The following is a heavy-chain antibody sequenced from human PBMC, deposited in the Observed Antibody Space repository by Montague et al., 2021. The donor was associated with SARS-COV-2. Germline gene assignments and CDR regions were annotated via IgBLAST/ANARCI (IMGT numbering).Heavy chain of an antibody. J-gene: IGHJ6*02. CDR2: IYYSGST. CDR1: GGSISGYY. V-gene: IGHV4-59*01. Sequence: SETLSLTCSVSGGSISGYYWSWLRQPPGKGREWIGDIYYSGSTKYNPSLKSRVTISVDRSKNQFSLNLNSVTAADTAVYFCARLLRSCTNGVCRTYHYYAMDVWGQGSTVTVSS. CDR3: ARLLRSCTNGVCRTYHYYAMDV. D-gene: IGHD2-8*01.